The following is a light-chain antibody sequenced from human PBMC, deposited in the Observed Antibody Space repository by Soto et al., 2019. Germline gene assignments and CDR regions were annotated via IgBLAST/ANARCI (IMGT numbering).Light chain of an antibody. CDR1: QTISNY. V-gene: IGKV1-39*01. CDR2: DAS. CDR3: QQSYNTPIT. J-gene: IGKJ5*01. Sequence: DIQMTQSPSSLSASVGDRVTITCRASQTISNYLNWYQQKPGKAPKLLIYDASSLQSGVPSRFSGSGSGTDFTLTNSSLQPEDFATYYCQQSYNTPITFGQGTRLEIK.